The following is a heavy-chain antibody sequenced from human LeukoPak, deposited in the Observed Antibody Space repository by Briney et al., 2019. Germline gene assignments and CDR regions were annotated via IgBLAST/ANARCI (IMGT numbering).Heavy chain of an antibody. J-gene: IGHJ4*02. CDR1: GFTFSSYG. D-gene: IGHD3/OR15-3a*01. CDR3: AKDNPSDSQY. CDR2: ISYDGSNK. V-gene: IGHV3-30*18. Sequence: GGSLRLSCAASGFTFSSYGTHWVRQAPGKGLEWVAVISYDGSNKYYADSVKGRFTISRDNSKNTLYLQMNSLRAEDTAVYYCAKDNPSDSQYWGQGTLVTVSS.